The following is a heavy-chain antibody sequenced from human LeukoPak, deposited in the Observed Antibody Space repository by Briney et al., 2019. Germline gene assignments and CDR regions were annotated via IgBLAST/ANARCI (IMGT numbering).Heavy chain of an antibody. V-gene: IGHV4-34*01. CDR2: INHSGST. J-gene: IGHJ5*02. Sequence: PSETLSLTCAVYGGSFSGYYWSWIRQPPGKGLEWIGEINHSGSTNYNPSLKSRVTISVDTSKNQFSLKLSSVTAADTAVYYCARGWGYCTNGVCYVRYNWFDPWGQGTLVTVSS. D-gene: IGHD2-8*01. CDR3: ARGWGYCTNGVCYVRYNWFDP. CDR1: GGSFSGYY.